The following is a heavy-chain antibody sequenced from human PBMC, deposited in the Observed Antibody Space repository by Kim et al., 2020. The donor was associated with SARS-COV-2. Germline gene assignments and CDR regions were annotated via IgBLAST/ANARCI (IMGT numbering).Heavy chain of an antibody. CDR1: GFTVSSNY. CDR3: AKGGGIYSFDY. CDR2: IYSGDST. J-gene: IGHJ4*02. Sequence: GGSLRLSCAASGFTVSSNYMSWVRQAPGKGLEWVSVIYSGDSTYYVDSVRGRFTISRDNSKNTLYLQMDSLRTEDTAVYYCAKGGGIYSFDYWGQGTLVTVSS. D-gene: IGHD1-26*01. V-gene: IGHV3-66*02.